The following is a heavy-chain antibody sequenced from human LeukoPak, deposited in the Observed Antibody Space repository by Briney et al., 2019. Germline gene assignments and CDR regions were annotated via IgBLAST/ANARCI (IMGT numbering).Heavy chain of an antibody. CDR3: AKDPNIAAAGTGRESGYWYFDL. Sequence: PGGSLRLSCAASGFTFSSYAMSWVRQAPGKGLEWVSAISGSGGSTYYADSVKGRFTISRDNSKNTLYLQMNSLRAEDTAVYYCAKDPNIAAAGTGRESGYWYFDLWGRGTLVTVSS. CDR2: ISGSGGST. J-gene: IGHJ2*01. CDR1: GFTFSSYA. D-gene: IGHD6-13*01. V-gene: IGHV3-23*01.